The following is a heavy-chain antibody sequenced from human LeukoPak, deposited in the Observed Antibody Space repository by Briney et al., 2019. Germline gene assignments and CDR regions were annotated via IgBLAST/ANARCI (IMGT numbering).Heavy chain of an antibody. CDR3: ARAKFGYYYDSGSYYYHYMDV. D-gene: IGHD3-10*01. V-gene: IGHV4-61*02. CDR1: GGSISSGNYY. CDR2: VFIIGST. Sequence: PSQTLSLTCTVSGGSISSGNYYWSWIRQPAGKGLEWVGRVFIIGSTDYNPSLKSRVTISVDRSKNQFSLKLSSVTAADTAVYYCARAKFGYYYDSGSYYYHYMDVWGKGTTVTISS. J-gene: IGHJ6*03.